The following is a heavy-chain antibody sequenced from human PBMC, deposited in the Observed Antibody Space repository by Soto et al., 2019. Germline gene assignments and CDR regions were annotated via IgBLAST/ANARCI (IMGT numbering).Heavy chain of an antibody. V-gene: IGHV3-33*01. CDR3: ARDDCSSTSCYSFTPDY. Sequence: GGSLRLSCAASGFTFSSYGMHWVRQAPGKGLEWVAVIWYYGSNKYYADSVKGRVTISRDNSKNTLYLQMNRLRAEDTAVYYCARDDCSSTSCYSFTPDYWGQGTLVTVSS. D-gene: IGHD2-2*02. J-gene: IGHJ4*02. CDR1: GFTFSSYG. CDR2: IWYYGSNK.